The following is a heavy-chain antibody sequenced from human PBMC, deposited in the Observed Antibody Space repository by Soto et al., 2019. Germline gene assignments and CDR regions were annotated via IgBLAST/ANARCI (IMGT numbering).Heavy chain of an antibody. V-gene: IGHV1-46*01. CDR2: INPFDGSR. CDR1: GYIFTSYY. J-gene: IGHJ4*02. D-gene: IGHD3-10*01. Sequence: ASVKVSCKASGYIFTSYYIHWVRQAPGQGLEWMGWINPFDGSRMFAQSFQGRVTMTRDTSTSTVYMEVSSLRSEDTAVYYCSRVDRGETFPFDHWGQGTLVTVS. CDR3: SRVDRGETFPFDH.